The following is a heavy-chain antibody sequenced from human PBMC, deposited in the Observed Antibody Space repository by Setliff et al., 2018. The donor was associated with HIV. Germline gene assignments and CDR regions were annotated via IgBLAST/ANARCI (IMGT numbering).Heavy chain of an antibody. D-gene: IGHD2-21*01. CDR2: IYHSGST. J-gene: IGHJ4*02. Sequence: SETLSLTCAVSGYSISSGYYWGWIRQPPGKGLEWIGSIYHSGSTYYNPSLKSRVTISVDTSKNQFSLTLSSVTAADTAVYYCGRCMSVAVSEYWGQGTLVTVSS. CDR3: GRCMSVAVSEY. V-gene: IGHV4-38-2*01. CDR1: GYSISSGYY.